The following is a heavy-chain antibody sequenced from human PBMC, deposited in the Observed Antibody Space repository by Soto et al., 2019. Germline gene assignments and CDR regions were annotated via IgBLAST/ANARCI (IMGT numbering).Heavy chain of an antibody. J-gene: IGHJ4*02. Sequence: QVHLVQSGAEVKKPGASVKVSCKGSGYAFTTYGITWVRQAPGEGLEWMGWISAHNGNTNYAQKLQGRVTVTRDTSTSTAYMELRSLRSDDTAVYYCARGRYGDYWGQGALVTVSS. CDR1: GYAFTTYG. CDR2: ISAHNGNT. CDR3: ARGRYGDY. D-gene: IGHD1-1*01. V-gene: IGHV1-18*01.